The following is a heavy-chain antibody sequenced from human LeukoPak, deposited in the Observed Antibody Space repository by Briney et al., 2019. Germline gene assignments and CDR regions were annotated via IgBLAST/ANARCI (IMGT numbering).Heavy chain of an antibody. V-gene: IGHV3-9*01. CDR2: SWSGDRM. CDR3: AKDLGGSATTV. Sequence: PGASLRLSCAASGFTFDDHVMHWADQPQGRAWSGSQVSWSGDRMGYADAVKGRFTISRDNAKNSLFLQMNSLRVEDTALYYCAKDLGGSATTVWGQGTLVTVSS. D-gene: IGHD2-2*01. J-gene: IGHJ4*02. CDR1: GFTFDDHV.